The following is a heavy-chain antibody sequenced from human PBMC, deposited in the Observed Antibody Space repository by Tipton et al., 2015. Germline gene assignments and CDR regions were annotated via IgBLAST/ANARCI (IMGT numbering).Heavy chain of an antibody. J-gene: IGHJ6*02. D-gene: IGHD3-10*01. CDR1: GGSISSSSYY. CDR3: ARVDILLSQGGMDV. CDR2: IYYSGST. Sequence: TLSLTCTVSGGSISSSSYYWGWIRQPPGKGLEWIGSIYYSGSTYYNPSLKSRVTISVDTSKNQFSLKLSSVTAADTAVYYCARVDILLSQGGMDVWGQGTTVTVSS. V-gene: IGHV4-39*01.